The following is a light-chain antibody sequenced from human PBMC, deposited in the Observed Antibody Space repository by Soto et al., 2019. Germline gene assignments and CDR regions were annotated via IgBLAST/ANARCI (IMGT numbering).Light chain of an antibody. J-gene: IGLJ1*01. CDR1: SSDVGSYNS. CDR3: CSYAGNPYV. V-gene: IGLV2-23*01. CDR2: EGS. Sequence: SVLTQPASVSGSPGQSIAISCTGTSSDVGSYNSVSWYQQHPGKAPKLMIYEGSKRPSGVSDRFSGSKSGNTASLTISGLQAEDEADYYCCSYAGNPYVVGTGTKVTVL.